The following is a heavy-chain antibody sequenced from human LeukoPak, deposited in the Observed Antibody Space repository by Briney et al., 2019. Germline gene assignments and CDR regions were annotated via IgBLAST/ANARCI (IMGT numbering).Heavy chain of an antibody. J-gene: IGHJ5*02. CDR1: GYTFTGYY. D-gene: IGHD2-2*01. V-gene: IGHV1-2*02. Sequence: ASVKVSCKASGYTFTGYYMHWVRQAPGQGLEWMGWINPNSGGTNYAQKFQGRVTMTRDTSISTAYMELSRLRSDDTAVYYCARGAPVVPARYRSWFDPWGQETLVTVSS. CDR3: ARGAPVVPARYRSWFDP. CDR2: INPNSGGT.